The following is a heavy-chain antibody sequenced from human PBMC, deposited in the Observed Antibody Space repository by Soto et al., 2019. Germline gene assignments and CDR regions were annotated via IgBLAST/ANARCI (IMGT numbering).Heavy chain of an antibody. V-gene: IGHV4-34*01. CDR2: INHSGST. CDR1: GGSFSGYY. CDR3: ERGSGSYSYGMDV. J-gene: IGHJ6*01. D-gene: IGHD1-26*01. Sequence: SETLSLTCAVYGGSFSGYYWSWIRQPPGKGLEWIGEINHSGSTNYNPSLKSRVTISVDTSKNQFSLKLSSVTAADTAVYYCERGSGSYSYGMDVWGQGTKVTVSS.